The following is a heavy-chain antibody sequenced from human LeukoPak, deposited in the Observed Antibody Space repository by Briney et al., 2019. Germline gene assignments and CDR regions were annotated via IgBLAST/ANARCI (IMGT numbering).Heavy chain of an antibody. CDR1: GFTFSSYA. J-gene: IGHJ4*02. Sequence: PGGSLRLSCAASGFTFSSYAMSWVRQAPGKGLEWVSAISGSGGSTYYADSVKGRFTISRDNSKNTLYLQMNSLRAEDTAVYYCAKVQVYSSYGTLDYWGQGTLVTVSS. D-gene: IGHD4-11*01. CDR3: AKVQVYSSYGTLDY. CDR2: ISGSGGST. V-gene: IGHV3-23*01.